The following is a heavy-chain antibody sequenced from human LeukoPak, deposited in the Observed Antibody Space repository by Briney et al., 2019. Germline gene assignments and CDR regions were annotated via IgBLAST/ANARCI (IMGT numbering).Heavy chain of an antibody. V-gene: IGHV4-4*07. D-gene: IGHD6-13*01. CDR3: ARDGSPTTNSSSWYSYGMDV. CDR1: GGSISSYY. CDR2: IYTSGST. J-gene: IGHJ6*02. Sequence: PSETLSLTCTVSGGSISSYYWSWIRQPAGKGLEWIGRIYTSGSTNYNPSLKSRVTMSVDTSKNQFSLKLSSVTAANTAVYYCARDGSPTTNSSSWYSYGMDVWGQGTTVTVSS.